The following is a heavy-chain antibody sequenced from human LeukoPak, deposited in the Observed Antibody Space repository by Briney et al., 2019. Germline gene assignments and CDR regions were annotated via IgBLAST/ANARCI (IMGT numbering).Heavy chain of an antibody. V-gene: IGHV4-59*01. D-gene: IGHD2-2*01. Sequence: SETLSLTCTVSGGSISSYYWSWIRQPPGKGLEWIGYIYYSGSTNYNPSLKSRVTISVGTSKNQFSLKLSSVTAADTAVYYCARGCIGGSSTSCYAGHYYYGMDVWGQGTTVTVSS. CDR3: ARGCIGGSSTSCYAGHYYYGMDV. CDR1: GGSISSYY. CDR2: IYYSGST. J-gene: IGHJ6*02.